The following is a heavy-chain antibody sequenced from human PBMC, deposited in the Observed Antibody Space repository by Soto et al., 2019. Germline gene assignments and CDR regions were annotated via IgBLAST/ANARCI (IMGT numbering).Heavy chain of an antibody. CDR2: ISYDGSNK. D-gene: IGHD1-26*01. V-gene: IGHV3-30-3*01. CDR1: GFTFSSYA. CDR3: SRAAGVGQYHYYGMDV. Sequence: GGSLRLSCAASGFTFSSYAIHWVRQAPGKGLEWVAVISYDGSNKYYADSVKGRFTITRDNSKNTLYLQMNSLRAEDTAVYYCSRAAGVGQYHYYGMDVWGQGTTVTVSS. J-gene: IGHJ6*02.